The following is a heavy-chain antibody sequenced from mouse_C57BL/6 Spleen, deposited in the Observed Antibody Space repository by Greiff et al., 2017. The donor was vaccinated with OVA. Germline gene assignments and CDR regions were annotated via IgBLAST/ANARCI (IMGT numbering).Heavy chain of an antibody. D-gene: IGHD1-1*01. CDR1: GFTFSDYY. Sequence: VESGGGLVQPGGSLKLSCAASGFTFSDYYMYWVRQTPEKRLEWVAYISNGGGSTYYPDTVKGRFTISRDNAKNTLYLQMSRLKSEDTAMYYCARHEATVPFAYWGQGTLVTVSA. CDR3: ARHEATVPFAY. V-gene: IGHV5-12*01. J-gene: IGHJ3*01. CDR2: ISNGGGST.